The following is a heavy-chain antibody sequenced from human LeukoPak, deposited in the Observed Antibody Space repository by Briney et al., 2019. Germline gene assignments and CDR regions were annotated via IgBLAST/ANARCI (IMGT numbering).Heavy chain of an antibody. CDR3: ARDLRDYYDSSGPEDAFDI. CDR1: GYTFTGYY. D-gene: IGHD3-22*01. V-gene: IGHV1-2*02. J-gene: IGHJ3*02. CDR2: INPNSGGT. Sequence: ASVKVSCEASGYTFTGYYMHWVRQAPGQGLEWMGWINPNSGGTNYAQKFQGRVTMTRDTSISTAYMELSRLRSDDTAVYYCARDLRDYYDSSGPEDAFDIWGQGTMVTVSS.